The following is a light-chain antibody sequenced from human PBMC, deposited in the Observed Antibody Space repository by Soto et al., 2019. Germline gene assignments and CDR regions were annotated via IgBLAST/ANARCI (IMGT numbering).Light chain of an antibody. CDR3: QQLNSYPIT. CDR1: QGISSY. V-gene: IGKV1-9*01. Sequence: DIQLTQSPSFLYASVGDRVTITCRASQGISSYLAWYQQKPAKAPKLLIYAASTLQSGVPSRFSGSGSGTEFTLTISSLQPEDFATYYCQQLNSYPITFGQGTRLEIK. J-gene: IGKJ5*01. CDR2: AAS.